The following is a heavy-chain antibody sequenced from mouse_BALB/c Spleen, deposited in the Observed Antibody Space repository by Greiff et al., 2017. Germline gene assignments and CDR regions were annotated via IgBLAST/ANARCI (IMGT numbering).Heavy chain of an antibody. D-gene: IGHD1-1*01. V-gene: IGHV5-17*02. CDR1: GFTFSSFG. CDR2: ISSGSSTI. J-gene: IGHJ1*01. Sequence: EVQVVESGGGLVQPGGSRKLSCAASGFTFSSFGMHWVRQAPEKGLEWVAYISSGSSTIYYADTVKGRFTISRDNPKNTLFLQMTSLRSEDTAMYYCARSYYYGSSYSYWYFDVWGAGTTVTVSS. CDR3: ARSYYYGSSYSYWYFDV.